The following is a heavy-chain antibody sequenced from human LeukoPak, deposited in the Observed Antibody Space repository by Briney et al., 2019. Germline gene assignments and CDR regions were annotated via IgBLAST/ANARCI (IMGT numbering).Heavy chain of an antibody. V-gene: IGHV3-30*18. CDR3: AKAGYSSGWRNFDS. J-gene: IGHJ4*02. CDR2: ISYDGSNK. D-gene: IGHD6-19*01. CDR1: GFSFSSFG. Sequence: GGSLRLSCVASGFSFSSFGMHWVRQAPGKGLEWVAVISYDGSNKFYADSVKGRFTISRDNSKNTLCLQMNSLRAEDTAVYYCAKAGYSSGWRNFDSWGQGTLVTVSS.